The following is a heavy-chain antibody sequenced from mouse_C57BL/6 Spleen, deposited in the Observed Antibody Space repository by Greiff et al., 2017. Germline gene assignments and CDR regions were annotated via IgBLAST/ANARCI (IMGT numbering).Heavy chain of an antibody. J-gene: IGHJ2*01. D-gene: IGHD1-1*01. CDR1: GFTFSSYA. Sequence: EVMLVESGGGLVKPGGSLKLSCAASGFTFSSYAMSWVRQTPEKRLEWVATISDGGSYTYYPDNVKGRFTISRDNAKNNLYLQMSHLKSEDTSMYYCAIYRGSSYDYFDCWGQGTTLTVSS. CDR2: ISDGGSYT. V-gene: IGHV5-4*03. CDR3: AIYRGSSYDYFDC.